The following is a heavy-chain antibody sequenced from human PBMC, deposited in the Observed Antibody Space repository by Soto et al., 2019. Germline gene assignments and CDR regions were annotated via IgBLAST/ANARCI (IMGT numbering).Heavy chain of an antibody. CDR1: GFTFSSYA. J-gene: IGHJ4*02. CDR3: ARDPFSSSWFDY. V-gene: IGHV3-30*04. D-gene: IGHD6-13*01. CDR2: ISYDGSNK. Sequence: GGSLRLSCVASGFTFSSYAMHWVRQAPGKGLEWVAVISYDGSNKYYADSVKGRFTISRDNSKNTLYLQMNSLRAEDTAVYYCARDPFSSSWFDYWGQGTLVTVSS.